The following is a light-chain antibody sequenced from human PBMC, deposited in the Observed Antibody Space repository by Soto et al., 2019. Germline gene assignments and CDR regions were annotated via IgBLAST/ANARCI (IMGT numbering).Light chain of an antibody. CDR3: QHYNNWPRT. V-gene: IGKV3-15*01. Sequence: EIVMTQSPATLSVSPGERATLSCRASQSVSSNLAWYQQTPGQAPRLLIYGASTRATGIPARFSGSGSGTEFTLTISRLQSDDSAVYYCQHYNNWPRTFGQGTKVELK. CDR2: GAS. J-gene: IGKJ1*01. CDR1: QSVSSN.